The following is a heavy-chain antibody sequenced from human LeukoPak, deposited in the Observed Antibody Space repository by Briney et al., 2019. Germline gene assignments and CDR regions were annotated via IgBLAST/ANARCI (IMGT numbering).Heavy chain of an antibody. CDR1: GYSFSTYA. J-gene: IGHJ4*02. CDR3: ATERDSSWTFDS. D-gene: IGHD6-13*01. Sequence: GTSLRLSCAASGYSFSTYAMHWVRQAPGKGLDWVAMIWSDASNQYYADSVKGRFTISRDNSKNTLYLQLNSLRAEDTAVYYCATERDSSWTFDSWGQGTLVTVSS. CDR2: IWSDASNQ. V-gene: IGHV3-33*01.